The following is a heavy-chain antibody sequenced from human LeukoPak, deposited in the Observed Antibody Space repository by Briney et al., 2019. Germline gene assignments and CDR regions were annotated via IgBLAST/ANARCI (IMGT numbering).Heavy chain of an antibody. V-gene: IGHV3-11*01. CDR2: ISPSGTDI. J-gene: IGHJ4*02. Sequence: GGSLRLSCAVSGFTFTDTYMTWIRQAPGKGLESLLYISPSGTDISYADSVKGRFTISRDNAKNSLYLQMNSLRAEDTAVYYCTRDPRRLDYRGQGTLVTVSS. CDR3: TRDPRRLDY. CDR1: GFTFTDTY.